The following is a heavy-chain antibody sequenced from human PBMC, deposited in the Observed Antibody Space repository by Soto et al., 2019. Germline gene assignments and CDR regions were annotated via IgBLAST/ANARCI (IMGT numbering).Heavy chain of an antibody. CDR3: ARGSGIVALPGELEDVNYDY. CDR2: INESGST. CDR1: GQSFSGHS. J-gene: IGHJ4*02. D-gene: IGHD1-1*01. Sequence: QLQLQQWGAGLVKPSETLSLSCAVYGQSFSGHSWAWIRQPPGKGLEWIGEINESGSTYYNPSLKSRVTISTDTSKNQFSLKLTSVSAAGTAAYFCARGSGIVALPGELEDVNYDYWGQGTLVNVSS. V-gene: IGHV4-34*01.